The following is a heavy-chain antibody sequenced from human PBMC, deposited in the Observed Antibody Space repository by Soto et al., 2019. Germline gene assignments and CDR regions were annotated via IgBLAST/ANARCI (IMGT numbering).Heavy chain of an antibody. V-gene: IGHV4-59*08. CDR2: ISYSGTT. Sequence: SETLSLTCSVSGDSISSHYWSWIRQPPGKGLEWIGYISYSGTTHYNPSLKSRVTMSVDTSKNQFSLKLSSVTAADTAVYSCARHFDGYSAPYPSDYWGQGTLVTVSS. CDR1: GDSISSHY. D-gene: IGHD4-4*01. CDR3: ARHFDGYSAPYPSDY. J-gene: IGHJ4*02.